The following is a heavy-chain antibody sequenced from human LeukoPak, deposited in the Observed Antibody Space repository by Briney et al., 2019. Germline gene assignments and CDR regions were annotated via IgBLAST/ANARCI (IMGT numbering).Heavy chain of an antibody. CDR1: GFTFSSYA. D-gene: IGHD3-22*01. J-gene: IGHJ4*02. Sequence: GGSLRLSCAASGFTFSSYAMRWVRQAPGKGLEWVSAISGSGGSTYYADSVKGRFTISRDNSKNTLYLQMNSLRAEDTAVYYCAKDPTYYYDSSGYYYAYWGQGTLVTVSS. CDR2: ISGSGGST. CDR3: AKDPTYYYDSSGYYYAY. V-gene: IGHV3-23*01.